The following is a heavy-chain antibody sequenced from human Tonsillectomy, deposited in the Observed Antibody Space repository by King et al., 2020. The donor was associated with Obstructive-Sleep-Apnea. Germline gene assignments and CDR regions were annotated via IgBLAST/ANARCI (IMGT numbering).Heavy chain of an antibody. CDR1: GFTFSSYS. CDR3: ARGGDQLLWFGELFGY. J-gene: IGHJ4*02. Sequence: VQLVESGGGLVQPGGSLRLPCAASGFTFSSYSMNWVRQAPGKGLEWVSYISSSSSTIYYADSVKGRFTISRDNAKNSLYLQMNSLRAEDTAVYYCARGGDQLLWFGELFGYWGQGTLVTVSS. V-gene: IGHV3-48*01. D-gene: IGHD3-10*01. CDR2: ISSSSSTI.